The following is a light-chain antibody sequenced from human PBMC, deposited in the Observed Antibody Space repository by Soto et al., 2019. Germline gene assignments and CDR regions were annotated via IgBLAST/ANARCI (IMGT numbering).Light chain of an antibody. V-gene: IGKV3-15*01. CDR3: QHYQNLWA. CDR1: QTVYSN. J-gene: IGKJ1*01. Sequence: EIVMTQSPATLSVSPGERATLSCRASQTVYSNVAWYQQRPGQPPRLLIYRASSRAIDIPARFSGSGSGTEFTLTISSLQSEDSAVYYCQHYQNLWAFGQGTRVEIK. CDR2: RAS.